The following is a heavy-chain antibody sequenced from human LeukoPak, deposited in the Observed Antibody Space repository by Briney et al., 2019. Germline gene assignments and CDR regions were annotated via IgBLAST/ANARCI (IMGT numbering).Heavy chain of an antibody. CDR3: ARDILSSGSYSPAMYYYYGMDV. Sequence: GGSLRLSCAASGFTFSSYWMSWVRQAPGKGLEWVANIKQDGSEKYYVDSVKGRFTISRDNAKNSLYLQMNSLRAEDTAVYYCARDILSSGSYSPAMYYYYGMDVWGQGTTVTVSS. J-gene: IGHJ6*02. CDR2: IKQDGSEK. D-gene: IGHD3-10*01. CDR1: GFTFSSYW. V-gene: IGHV3-7*03.